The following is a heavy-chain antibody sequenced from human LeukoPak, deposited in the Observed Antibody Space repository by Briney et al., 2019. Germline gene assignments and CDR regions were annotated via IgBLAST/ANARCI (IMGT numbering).Heavy chain of an antibody. CDR3: ARDGIVVVPAATLKDYYYYGMDV. D-gene: IGHD2-2*01. Sequence: GASVKVSYKASGGTFSSYAISWVRQAPGQGLEWMGRIIPILGIANYAQKFQGRVTITADKSTSTAYMELSSLRSEDTAVYYCARDGIVVVPAATLKDYYYYGMDVWGQGTTVTVSS. J-gene: IGHJ6*02. V-gene: IGHV1-69*04. CDR2: IIPILGIA. CDR1: GGTFSSYA.